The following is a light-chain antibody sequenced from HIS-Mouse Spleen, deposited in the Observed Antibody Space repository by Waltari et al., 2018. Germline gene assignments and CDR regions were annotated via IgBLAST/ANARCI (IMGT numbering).Light chain of an antibody. CDR2: SNN. Sequence: QSVLTQPPSASGTPGQRVTISCSGSSSNIGSNTVNWAQQLPGTAPKLLNYSNNPRPSRVPDRFSGAKSGTSASLAISGLQSEDEADYYCAAWDDSLNGWVFGGGTKLTVL. J-gene: IGLJ3*02. CDR1: SSNIGSNT. V-gene: IGLV1-44*01. CDR3: AAWDDSLNGWV.